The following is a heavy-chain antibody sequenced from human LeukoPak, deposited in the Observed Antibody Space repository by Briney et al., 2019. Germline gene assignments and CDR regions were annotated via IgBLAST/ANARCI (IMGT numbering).Heavy chain of an antibody. CDR1: GFTFSSYW. V-gene: IGHV3-7*03. D-gene: IGHD3-10*01. CDR2: IKQDGSEK. CDR3: ARLPMFRGNSQFDP. Sequence: PGGSLRLSCAASGFTFSSYWMSWVRQAPGKGLEWVANIKQDGSEKYYVDSVKGRFTISRDNAKNSLYLQMNSLRAEDTAVYYCARLPMFRGNSQFDPWGQGTLVTVSS. J-gene: IGHJ5*02.